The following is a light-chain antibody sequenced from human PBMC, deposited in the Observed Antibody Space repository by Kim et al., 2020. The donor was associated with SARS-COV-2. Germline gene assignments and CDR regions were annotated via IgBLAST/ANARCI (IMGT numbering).Light chain of an antibody. CDR3: LQRTDWPSVYT. CDR1: QSIGTY. J-gene: IGKJ2*01. CDR2: ETS. V-gene: IGKV3-11*01. Sequence: SPGQRATPSCRASQSIGTYLAWYQQKPGQAPRLLISETSNAATGIPARFSGSRSGTDFTLTISSLEPDDFAVYYCLQRTDWPSVYTFGQGTKLEI.